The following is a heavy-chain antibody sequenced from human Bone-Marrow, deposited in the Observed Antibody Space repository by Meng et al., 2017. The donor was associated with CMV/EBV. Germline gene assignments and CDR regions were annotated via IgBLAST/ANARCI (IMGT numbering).Heavy chain of an antibody. D-gene: IGHD3-22*01. CDR1: GFIFSSYS. Sequence: GGSLRLSCAASGFIFSSYSMNWVRQAPGKGLEWVSSISSSSSYIYYADSVKGRFTISRDNAKNSLYLQMNSLRAEDTAVYYCARDHSRYYYDSSGYYPGAFDSWGQGTMVTVSS. J-gene: IGHJ3*02. CDR2: ISSSSSYI. CDR3: ARDHSRYYYDSSGYYPGAFDS. V-gene: IGHV3-21*01.